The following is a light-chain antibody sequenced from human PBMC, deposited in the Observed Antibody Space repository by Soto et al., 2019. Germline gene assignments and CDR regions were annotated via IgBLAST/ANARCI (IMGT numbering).Light chain of an antibody. V-gene: IGKV1-39*01. CDR1: QSISTW. CDR3: QQSYNSPQT. J-gene: IGKJ1*01. Sequence: IQTTRSPSTLPASVGARVTITCRANQSISTWLAWYQQKPGKPPRLLIYAASSLQSGVPSRFSGSGSGTDFTLTISSLQPEDFATYSCQQSYNSPQTFGQGTKVDIK. CDR2: AAS.